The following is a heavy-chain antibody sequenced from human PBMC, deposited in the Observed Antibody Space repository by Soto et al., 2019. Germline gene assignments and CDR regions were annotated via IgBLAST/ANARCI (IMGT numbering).Heavy chain of an antibody. J-gene: IGHJ6*02. CDR3: TTDQAGGYFYYFGVVV. V-gene: IGHV3-15*01. Sequence: PGGSLRLSCAASGFTFSKAWMSWVRQAPGKGLEWVGRIRSKGDGETTDYAAPVRGRFTISRDDSKNTFFLQMNSLKAEDTAVYYCTTDQAGGYFYYFGVVVWGQGTTVTVS. CDR2: IRSKGDGETT. D-gene: IGHD2-15*01. CDR1: GFTFSKAW.